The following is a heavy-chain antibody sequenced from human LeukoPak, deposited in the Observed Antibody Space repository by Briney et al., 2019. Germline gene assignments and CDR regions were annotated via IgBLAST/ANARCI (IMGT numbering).Heavy chain of an antibody. V-gene: IGHV3-30-3*01. D-gene: IGHD6-13*01. J-gene: IGHJ3*02. CDR3: ASGSSSAHGAFDI. CDR1: GFTFSSYA. Sequence: HPGGSLRLSCAASGFTFSSYAMNWVRQAPGKGLEWVAVISYDGSNKYYADSVKGRFTISRDNSKNTLYLQMNSLRAEDTAVYYCASGSSSAHGAFDIWGQGTMVTVSS. CDR2: ISYDGSNK.